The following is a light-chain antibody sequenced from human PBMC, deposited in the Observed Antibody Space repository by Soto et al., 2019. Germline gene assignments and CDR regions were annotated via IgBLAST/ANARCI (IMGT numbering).Light chain of an antibody. Sequence: EIVLTQSPGTLSLSPGERAALSCRASQRVSSSYLAWYQQKPGQAPRLLIYGASSRATGIPDRFSGSGSGTDFTLTISRLEPEDFAVYYCQQYGRSPLTFGGGNTVEIK. CDR3: QQYGRSPLT. CDR2: GAS. V-gene: IGKV3-20*01. CDR1: QRVSSSY. J-gene: IGKJ4*01.